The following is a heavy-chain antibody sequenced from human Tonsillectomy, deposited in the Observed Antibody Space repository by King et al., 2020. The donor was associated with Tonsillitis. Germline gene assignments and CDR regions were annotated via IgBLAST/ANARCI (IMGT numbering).Heavy chain of an antibody. D-gene: IGHD3-9*01. V-gene: IGHV4-61*02. Sequence: QLQESGPGLVKPSQTLSLTCSVSGASISSGRYYWSWIRQPAGKGLEWIGRIYTSGSTDYNPSLESRVTMSTDTSMNQFSLKLSSVTAADTAVYYCARGGDLSTGGSLFDPWGQGTLVTVSS. J-gene: IGHJ5*02. CDR1: GASISSGRYY. CDR3: ARGGDLSTGGSLFDP. CDR2: IYTSGST.